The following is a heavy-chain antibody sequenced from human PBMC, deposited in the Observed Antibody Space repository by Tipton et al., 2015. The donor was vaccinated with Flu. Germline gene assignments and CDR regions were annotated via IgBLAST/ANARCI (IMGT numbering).Heavy chain of an antibody. CDR1: GDSIRSDYY. J-gene: IGHJ4*02. CDR2: VARTGDT. V-gene: IGHV4-38-2*02. Sequence: TLSLTCTVSGDSIRSDYYWTWIRQFPGKGLEWIGTVARTGDTIYNPSLKSRVTLSIDTSKNQFSLRLSSVTAADTAVYYCARHTGDSVRGVIDYWGQGTLVTVSS. D-gene: IGHD3-10*02. CDR3: ARHTGDSVRGVIDY.